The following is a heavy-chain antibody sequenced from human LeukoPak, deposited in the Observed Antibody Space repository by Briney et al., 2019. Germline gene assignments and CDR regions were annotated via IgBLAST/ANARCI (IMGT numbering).Heavy chain of an antibody. CDR1: GGSISSGDSY. CDR2: IYFSGSS. CDR3: ARFYHYDSSGGDYFDY. D-gene: IGHD3-22*01. Sequence: PSQTLSLTCTVSGGSISSGDSYWSWIRQPPGKGLEWIGYIYFSGSSYYNSSLKSRVTISVDTSKNQISLKLSSVTAADTAVYYCARFYHYDSSGGDYFDYWGQGTLVTVSS. J-gene: IGHJ4*02. V-gene: IGHV4-30-4*01.